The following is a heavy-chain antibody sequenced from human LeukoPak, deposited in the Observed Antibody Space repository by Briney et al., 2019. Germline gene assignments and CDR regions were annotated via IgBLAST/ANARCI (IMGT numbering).Heavy chain of an antibody. Sequence: PSETLSLTCTVSGGSISSGSYYWSWIRQPAGKGLEWIGRIYTSGSTYYNPSLKSRVTISVDTSKNQFSLKLSSVTAADTAVYYCARARVVVTAPDAFDIWGQGTMVTVSS. CDR1: GGSISSGSYY. CDR3: ARARVVVTAPDAFDI. CDR2: IYTSGST. V-gene: IGHV4-61*02. D-gene: IGHD2-21*02. J-gene: IGHJ3*02.